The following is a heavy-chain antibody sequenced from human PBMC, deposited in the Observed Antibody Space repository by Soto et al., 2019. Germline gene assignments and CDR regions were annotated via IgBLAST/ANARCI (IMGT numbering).Heavy chain of an antibody. J-gene: IGHJ6*02. CDR1: GGTFSSSA. D-gene: IGHD6-25*01. Sequence: QVQLVQSGAEVKKPGSSVKVSCKASGGTFSSSAISWVRQAPGKGLEWMGAIIPVFGTGHYAQKFQGRVTITADNPTSTSYVELSRLRAEDTAVYYWARERPERGKDVWGQGTTVTVSS. CDR3: ARERPERGKDV. V-gene: IGHV1-69*06. CDR2: IIPVFGTG.